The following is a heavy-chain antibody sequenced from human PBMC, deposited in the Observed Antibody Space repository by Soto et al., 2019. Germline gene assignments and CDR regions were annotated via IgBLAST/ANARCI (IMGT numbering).Heavy chain of an antibody. Sequence: EVQLVESGGGLVQPGGSLRLSCAASGFTFSSYSMNWVRQAPGKGLEWVSYISSSSSSTIYYADSVKGRFTISRDNAKNSLYLQMNSLRAEDTAVYYCARDWYSIYSYGSGAGYYYGMDVWGQGTTVTVSS. CDR1: GFTFSSYS. CDR2: ISSSSSSTI. CDR3: ARDWYSIYSYGSGAGYYYGMDV. D-gene: IGHD5-18*01. J-gene: IGHJ6*02. V-gene: IGHV3-48*01.